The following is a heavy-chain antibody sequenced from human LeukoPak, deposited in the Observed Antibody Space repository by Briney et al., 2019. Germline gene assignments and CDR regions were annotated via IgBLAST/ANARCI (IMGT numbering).Heavy chain of an antibody. CDR2: IYSGGST. J-gene: IGHJ1*01. CDR3: ARGLGYCSSTSCYRYFQH. D-gene: IGHD2-2*02. CDR1: GFTVSSNY. Sequence: PGGSLRLSCAASGFTVSSNYMSWVRQAPGKGLEWVSVIYSGGSTYYADSVKGRFTISRDNSKNTLYLQMNSPRAEDTAVYYCARGLGYCSSTSCYRYFQHWGQGTLVTVSS. V-gene: IGHV3-66*02.